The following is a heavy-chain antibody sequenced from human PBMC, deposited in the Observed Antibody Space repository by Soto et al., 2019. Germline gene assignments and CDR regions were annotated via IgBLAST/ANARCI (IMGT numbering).Heavy chain of an antibody. Sequence: GGSLRLSCAASGFSFSTYPMVWVRQAPGKRLEAVSSISGSGGKTYYKDSVKGRFTISRDNSKNTVDLQMNSLRPEDTAVYYCAKILSTVTTYYYGMDVWGQGTTVTVSS. CDR3: AKILSTVTTYYYGMDV. J-gene: IGHJ6*02. CDR1: GFSFSTYP. CDR2: ISGSGGKT. V-gene: IGHV3-23*01. D-gene: IGHD4-17*01.